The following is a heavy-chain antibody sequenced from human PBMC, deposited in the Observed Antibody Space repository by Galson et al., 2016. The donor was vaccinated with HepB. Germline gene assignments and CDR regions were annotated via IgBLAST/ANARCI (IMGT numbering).Heavy chain of an antibody. D-gene: IGHD3-3*01. CDR3: SRAPHYDFWRGYYVGMDV. CDR2: IGRKGYGGTT. V-gene: IGHV3-49*03. Sequence: SLRLSCAASGFTFSDYGMSWFRQAPGKGLEWVGFIGRKGYGGTTEYAASVKGRFTISRDDSKSIAYLQLNSLKTEDTAVYYCSRAPHYDFWRGYYVGMDVWGQGTTVTVSS. J-gene: IGHJ6*02. CDR1: GFTFSDYG.